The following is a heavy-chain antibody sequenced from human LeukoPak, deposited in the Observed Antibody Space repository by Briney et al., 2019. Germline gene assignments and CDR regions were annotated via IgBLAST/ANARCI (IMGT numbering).Heavy chain of an antibody. Sequence: PGGSLRLSCAASGFTFSSYAMSWARQAPGKGLEWVSAISGSGGSTYYADSVKGRFTISRDNSKNTLYLQMNSLRAEDTAVYYCAKYSLVPAAMGAAAGVDYWGQGTLVTVSS. J-gene: IGHJ4*02. CDR1: GFTFSSYA. V-gene: IGHV3-23*01. D-gene: IGHD2-2*01. CDR2: ISGSGGST. CDR3: AKYSLVPAAMGAAAGVDY.